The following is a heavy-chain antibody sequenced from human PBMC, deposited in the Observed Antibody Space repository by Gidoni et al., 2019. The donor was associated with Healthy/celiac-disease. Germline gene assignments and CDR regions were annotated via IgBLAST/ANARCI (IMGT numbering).Heavy chain of an antibody. D-gene: IGHD2-2*01. CDR3: ARDNGYCSSRNCYRPYYYYMDV. CDR2: VSYDGSSK. Sequence: QEQLVESGGGVVQPGRSLRLSCAASGFTFSSYAMHWVRQAPGKGLEWVAVVSYDGSSKYYADSVKGRFTISRDNSKNTLYLQMNSLRAEDTAVYYCARDNGYCSSRNCYRPYYYYMDVWGKGTTVTVSS. J-gene: IGHJ6*03. V-gene: IGHV3-30-3*01. CDR1: GFTFSSYA.